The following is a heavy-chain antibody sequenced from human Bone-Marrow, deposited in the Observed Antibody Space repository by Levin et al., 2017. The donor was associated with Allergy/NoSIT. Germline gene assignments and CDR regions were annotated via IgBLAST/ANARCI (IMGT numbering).Heavy chain of an antibody. CDR1: DVSIKTYY. V-gene: IGHV4-59*01. CDR2: FDDSGTS. CDR3: KNSRFSSSWYGAGMAV. J-gene: IGHJ6*02. D-gene: IGHD6-13*01. Sequence: PSETLSLTCAVSDVSIKTYYWSWVRQSPERGLEWIGYFDDSGTSAYNPSFKSRATISIDMSNNRFSLKLTSVTAADTAGYYCKNSRFSSSWYGAGMAVWGQGATVIVS.